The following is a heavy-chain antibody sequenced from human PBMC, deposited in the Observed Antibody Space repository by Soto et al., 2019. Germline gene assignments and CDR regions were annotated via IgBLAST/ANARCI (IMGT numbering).Heavy chain of an antibody. CDR2: IIPIFGTA. CDR1: RVAFSKFI. J-gene: IGHJ6*02. D-gene: IGHD3-22*01. Sequence: GASVQVSCTASRVAFSKFIVTWVRQAPGLGLEWVGGIIPIFGTANYAQKFQGRVTITADESTSTSYMEVNNLRSEDTAVYYCAKVRDSSPMGYYYAMDVRGEGTTVTV. CDR3: AKVRDSSPMGYYYAMDV. V-gene: IGHV1-69*01.